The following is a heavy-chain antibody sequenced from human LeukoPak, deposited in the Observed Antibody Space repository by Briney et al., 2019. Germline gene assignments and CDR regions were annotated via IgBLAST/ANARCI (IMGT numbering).Heavy chain of an antibody. D-gene: IGHD3-10*01. J-gene: IGHJ4*02. V-gene: IGHV4-59*01. Sequence: SETLSLTCTVSGGSISGYYWSWIRQPPGKGLEWIAYIYYSGNSNYSPSLKSRVTISVDTSNNQFSLKLSSVTAADTAVYYCARVYPSSGLRYFDYWGQGTLVTVSS. CDR2: IYYSGNS. CDR3: ARVYPSSGLRYFDY. CDR1: GGSISGYY.